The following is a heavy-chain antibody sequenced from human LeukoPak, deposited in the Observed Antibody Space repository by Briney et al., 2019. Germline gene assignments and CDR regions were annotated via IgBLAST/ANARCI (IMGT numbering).Heavy chain of an antibody. CDR2: ISYSGTT. V-gene: IGHV4-59*08. Sequence: SETLFLTCSVSAGSISTYYWSWIRQPPGKGLEWIGYISYSGTTNYNPSLKSRVTLSVDTSQNQLSLRLTSMTAADMAVYYCARHATGYDPFDFWGQVTLVIVSS. J-gene: IGHJ4*02. CDR3: ARHATGYDPFDF. CDR1: AGSISTYY. D-gene: IGHD5-12*01.